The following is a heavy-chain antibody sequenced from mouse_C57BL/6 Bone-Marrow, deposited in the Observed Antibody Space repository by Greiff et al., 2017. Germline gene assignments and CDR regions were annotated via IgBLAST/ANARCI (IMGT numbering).Heavy chain of an antibody. Sequence: EVKLVESGGGLVQPGGSMKLSCVASGFTFSNYWMNWVRQSPEKGLEWVAQIRLKSDNYATHYAESVKRRFTISRDDSKSSVYLQMNNLRAEDTGIYYCTEPGKDWYFDVWGTGTTVTVSS. CDR2: IRLKSDNYAT. CDR1: GFTFSNYW. V-gene: IGHV6-3*01. J-gene: IGHJ1*03. CDR3: TEPGKDWYFDV.